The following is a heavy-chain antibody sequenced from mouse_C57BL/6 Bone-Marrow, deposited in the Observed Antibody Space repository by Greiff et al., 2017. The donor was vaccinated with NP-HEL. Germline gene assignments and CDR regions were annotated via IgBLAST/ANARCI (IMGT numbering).Heavy chain of an antibody. J-gene: IGHJ1*03. CDR1: GYTFTSYW. CDR3: ARSDYCCGSYDWYFDV. V-gene: IGHV1-59*01. CDR2: IDPSDSYT. Sequence: VQLQQPGAELVRPGTSVKLSCKASGYTFTSYWMHWVKQRPGQGLEWIGVIDPSDSYTNYNQKFKGKATLTVDTSSSTAYMQLSSLASEDAAVYYGARSDYCCGSYDWYFDVWGTMTTVTVAS. D-gene: IGHD1-1*01.